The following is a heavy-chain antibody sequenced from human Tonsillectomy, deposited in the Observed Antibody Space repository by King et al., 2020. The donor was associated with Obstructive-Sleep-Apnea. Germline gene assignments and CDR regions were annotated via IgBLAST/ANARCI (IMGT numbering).Heavy chain of an antibody. Sequence: VQLVESGGGLFQPGGSLRLSCAASGFTFSSHWMHWVRQAPGKGLVWVSRINDVGSIGRYAAYLKGRFTISRDDAKNTLYLQMNSLRADDTAVDYCVRRPETAAGTEGWFDPWGQGTLVTVSS. V-gene: IGHV3-74*01. CDR2: INDVGSIG. D-gene: IGHD6-13*01. CDR3: VRRPETAAGTEGWFDP. J-gene: IGHJ5*02. CDR1: GFTFSSHW.